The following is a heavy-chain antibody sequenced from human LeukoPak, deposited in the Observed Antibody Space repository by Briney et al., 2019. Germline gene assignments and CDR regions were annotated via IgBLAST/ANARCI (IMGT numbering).Heavy chain of an antibody. CDR2: INSDGNII. CDR1: GFNFSYYG. Sequence: GGSVRLSRAASGFNFSYYGMSWVRQAPGKGLVWVSRINSDGNIITYADSVKGRFTISRDNARNMVYLQMNSLRAEDTAVYYFVAGMVNFWGQGTVVPV. CDR3: VAGMVNF. D-gene: IGHD4-23*01. V-gene: IGHV3-74*01. J-gene: IGHJ4*02.